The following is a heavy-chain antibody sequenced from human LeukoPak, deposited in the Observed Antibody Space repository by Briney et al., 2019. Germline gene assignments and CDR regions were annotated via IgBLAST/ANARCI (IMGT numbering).Heavy chain of an antibody. CDR3: ARLVGYYYYYIYV. D-gene: IGHD2-15*01. J-gene: IGHJ6*01. CDR2: ISYGGTT. Sequence: KASETLSLTCTVSGRSISSSTYYWGWIRQPPGKGLEWIGSISYGGTTYYKPSLNSRVTISVDTSKNQFSLSLSSVTAADTAVYCCARLVGYYYYYIYVCGEGATVTVS. CDR1: GRSISSSTYY. V-gene: IGHV4-39*01.